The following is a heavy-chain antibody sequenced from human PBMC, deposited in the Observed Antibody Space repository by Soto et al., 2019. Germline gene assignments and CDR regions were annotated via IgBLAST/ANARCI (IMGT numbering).Heavy chain of an antibody. D-gene: IGHD5-18*01. J-gene: IGHJ4*02. CDR3: AKDIVRYTYGACDY. CDR1: GFTLSSYG. V-gene: IGHV3-30*18. CDR2: IAYDGSNK. Sequence: QVQLVESGGAVVQPGKSLRLSCAASGFTLSSYGMYWVRQAPGKGLEWVAAIAYDGSNKYHADSVKGRFTISRDNSKNTLYLQMNSLRVEDTAVYYCAKDIVRYTYGACDYWGQGALVTVSS.